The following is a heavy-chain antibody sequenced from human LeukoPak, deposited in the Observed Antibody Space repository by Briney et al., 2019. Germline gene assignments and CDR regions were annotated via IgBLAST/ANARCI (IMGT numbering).Heavy chain of an antibody. J-gene: IGHJ4*02. CDR2: ISSSGSTI. Sequence: GGSLRLSCAASGSTFSRHSMNWVRQAPGKGLEWVSYISSSGSTIYYADSVKGRFTISRDNAKNSLYLQMNSLRAEDTAVYYCAINMAADGDYWGQGTLVTVSS. CDR1: GSTFSRHS. CDR3: AINMAADGDY. V-gene: IGHV3-48*04. D-gene: IGHD6-13*01.